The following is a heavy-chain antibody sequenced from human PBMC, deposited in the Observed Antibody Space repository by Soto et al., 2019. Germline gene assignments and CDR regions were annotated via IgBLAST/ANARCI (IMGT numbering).Heavy chain of an antibody. CDR3: ATLYMVRGVRTFDY. D-gene: IGHD3-10*01. CDR1: GGSISSGGYY. V-gene: IGHV4-31*03. J-gene: IGHJ4*02. CDR2: IYYTGST. Sequence: QVQLQESGPGLVKPSQTLSLTCTVSGGSISSGGYYWSCIRQHPGKGLEWIGYIYYTGSTYYNPSLKSRVTISVDTSKNQFSLKLSSVTAADTAVYYCATLYMVRGVRTFDYWGQGTLVTVSS.